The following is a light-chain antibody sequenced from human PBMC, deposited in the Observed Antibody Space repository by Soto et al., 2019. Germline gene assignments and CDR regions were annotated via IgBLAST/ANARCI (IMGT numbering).Light chain of an antibody. V-gene: IGLV1-40*01. CDR1: TSNIGAPYD. CDR3: QSYDISLHNYV. CDR2: GDN. Sequence: QSVLTQPPSVSGVAGQRVSISCTGSTSNIGAPYDVHWYQHLPGTAPKLLIYGDNNRPSGVPDRFSGSKSGTSASLAITRLXAEDEADYYCQSYDISLHNYVFGTGTKVTVL. J-gene: IGLJ1*01.